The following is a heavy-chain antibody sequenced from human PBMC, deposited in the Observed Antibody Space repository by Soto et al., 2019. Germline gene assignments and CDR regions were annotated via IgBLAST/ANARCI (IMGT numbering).Heavy chain of an antibody. CDR3: AKVPTPKRVWSGAGIDY. Sequence: GGSLRLSCAASGFTFSSYAMSWVRQAPGKGLEWVSAISGSGGSTYYADSVKGRFTISRDNSKNTLYLQMNSLRAEDTAVYYCAKVPTPKRVWSGAGIDYWGQGTLVTVSS. J-gene: IGHJ4*02. D-gene: IGHD3-3*01. V-gene: IGHV3-23*01. CDR1: GFTFSSYA. CDR2: ISGSGGST.